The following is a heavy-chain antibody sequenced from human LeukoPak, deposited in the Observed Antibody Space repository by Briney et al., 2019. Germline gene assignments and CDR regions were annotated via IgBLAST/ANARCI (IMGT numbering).Heavy chain of an antibody. CDR1: GFTFSSYA. CDR3: AKDRGWWELHFDY. J-gene: IGHJ4*02. CDR2: ISGGGDST. Sequence: GGSLRLSCAASGFTFSSYAMSWVRQAPGKGLEWVSAISGGGDSTYYADSVKGRFTFSRDNSKNTLYLQMNSLRAEDTAVYYCAKDRGWWELHFDYWGEGTLVTVYS. V-gene: IGHV3-23*01. D-gene: IGHD1-26*01.